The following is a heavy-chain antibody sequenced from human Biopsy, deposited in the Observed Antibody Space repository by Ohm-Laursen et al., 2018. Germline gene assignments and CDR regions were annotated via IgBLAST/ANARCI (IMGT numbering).Heavy chain of an antibody. CDR2: INPKSGAT. V-gene: IGHV1-2*02. CDR1: GYTFTAFS. D-gene: IGHD2-2*01. CDR3: ARGRRHCSGTCSRWYFDL. Sequence: ASVKVSCKPSGYTFTAFSVHWLRQAPGQGLEWMGWINPKSGATDYPQNFQGRVSMTRDTSISTAYMGLSRLRSDDTAVYYCARGRRHCSGTCSRWYFDLWGRGTLVTVSS. J-gene: IGHJ2*01.